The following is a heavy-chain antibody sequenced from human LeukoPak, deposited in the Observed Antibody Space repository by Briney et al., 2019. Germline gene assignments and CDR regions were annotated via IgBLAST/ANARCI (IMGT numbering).Heavy chain of an antibody. CDR1: GYSFTYYY. CDR2: INPDSGDT. CDR3: ARSITYYSGSGRNYYYMDV. V-gene: IGHV1-2*02. J-gene: IGHJ6*03. Sequence: ASVKVSCKASGYSFTYYYIHWVRQAPGQGLEWKAWINPDSGDTNYAQKFQARVTLTRDTSSSTAFLDLSRLRSNDTAVYYCARSITYYSGSGRNYYYMDVWGKGTAVTVSS. D-gene: IGHD3-10*01.